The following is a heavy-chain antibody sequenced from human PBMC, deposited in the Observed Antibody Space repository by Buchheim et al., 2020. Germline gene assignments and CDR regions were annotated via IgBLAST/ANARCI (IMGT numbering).Heavy chain of an antibody. D-gene: IGHD3-3*01. CDR2: IYYSGST. Sequence: QVQLQESGPGLVKPSQTLSLTCTVSGGSISSGGYYWSWIRQHPGKGLEWIGYIYYSGSTYYNPSLKSRVTISVDTSKNQFSLKLSSVTAADTAVYYCARDYGDFWSGRLPMGPDAFDIWGQGT. J-gene: IGHJ3*02. V-gene: IGHV4-31*03. CDR1: GGSISSGGYY. CDR3: ARDYGDFWSGRLPMGPDAFDI.